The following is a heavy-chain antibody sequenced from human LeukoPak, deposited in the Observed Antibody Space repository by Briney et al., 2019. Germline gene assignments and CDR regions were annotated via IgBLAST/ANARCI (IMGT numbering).Heavy chain of an antibody. CDR2: IYYSGST. Sequence: TSETLSLTCTVSGGSISSSSYYWSWIRQPPGKGLEWIGYIYYSGSTNYNPSLKSRVTISVDTSKNQFSLKLSSVTAADTAVYYCARDRAGSYWGQGTLVTVSS. J-gene: IGHJ4*02. V-gene: IGHV4-61*01. CDR1: GGSISSSSYY. CDR3: ARDRAGSY.